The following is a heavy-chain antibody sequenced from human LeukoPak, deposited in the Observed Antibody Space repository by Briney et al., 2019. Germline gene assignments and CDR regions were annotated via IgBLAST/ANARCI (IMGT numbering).Heavy chain of an antibody. CDR1: GGSFSGYY. J-gene: IGHJ1*01. CDR2: INHSGST. CDR3: ARGPGYYDSSGYSFEKYFQH. V-gene: IGHV4-34*01. D-gene: IGHD3-22*01. Sequence: PSETLSLTCAVYGGSFSGYYWSWIRQPPGKGLEWIGEINHSGSTNYNPSLKSRVTISVNTSKNQFSLKLSSVTAADTAVYYCARGPGYYDSSGYSFEKYFQHWGQGTLVTVSS.